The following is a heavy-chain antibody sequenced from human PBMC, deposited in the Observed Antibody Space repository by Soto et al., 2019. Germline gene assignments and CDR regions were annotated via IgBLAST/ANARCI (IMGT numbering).Heavy chain of an antibody. Sequence: GASVKVSCKASGYTLTSYAMHWVRQAPGQRLECMGWINAGNGNTKYSQKFQGRVTITRDTSASTAYMELSSLRSEDTAVYYCARAISIFGVVIMAHGDWFDPWGQGTLVTVSS. D-gene: IGHD3-3*01. V-gene: IGHV1-3*01. CDR3: ARAISIFGVVIMAHGDWFDP. CDR1: GYTLTSYA. CDR2: INAGNGNT. J-gene: IGHJ5*02.